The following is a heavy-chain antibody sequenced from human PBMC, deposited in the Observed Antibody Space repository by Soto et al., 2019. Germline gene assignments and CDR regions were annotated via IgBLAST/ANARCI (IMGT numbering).Heavy chain of an antibody. J-gene: IGHJ4*02. CDR2: IYYSGST. V-gene: IGHV4-31*03. CDR1: GDSISSGGYY. D-gene: IGHD2-15*01. CDR3: ARGSTVAAMLFDY. Sequence: QVQLQESGPGLVKPSQTLSLTCTVSGDSISSGGYYWSWIRQHPGKGLAWIGYIYYSGSTSYNPSLKRRVTIPVATSKDQFSLKLTSVTAADTAVYYCARGSTVAAMLFDYWGQGTLVTVSS.